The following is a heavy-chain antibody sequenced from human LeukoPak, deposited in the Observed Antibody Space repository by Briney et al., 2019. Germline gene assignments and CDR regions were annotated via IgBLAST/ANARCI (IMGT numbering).Heavy chain of an antibody. CDR3: EKDADYDILTGYYYYFDY. D-gene: IGHD3-9*01. V-gene: IGHV1-18*01. J-gene: IGHJ4*02. CDR2: ISAYNGNT. Sequence: ASVKVSCTASGYTFTSYGISWVRQAPGQGLEWMGGISAYNGNTNYAQKLQGRVTMTTDTSTSTAYMELRSLRSDDTAVYFFEKDADYDILTGYYYYFDYWGQGTLVTVSS. CDR1: GYTFTSYG.